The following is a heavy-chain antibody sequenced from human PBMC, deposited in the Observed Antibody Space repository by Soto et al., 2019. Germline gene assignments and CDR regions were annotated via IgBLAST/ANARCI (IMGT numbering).Heavy chain of an antibody. CDR1: GFSVTNND. CDR3: ARGRGRTGYLGREHYFDY. D-gene: IGHD3-9*01. J-gene: IGHJ4*02. Sequence: EVQVVESGGGLVQPGGSLRLSCAASGFSVTNNDMNWVRQAPGKGLEWVSIIDIGGNTYYSASVKDRFTISRDNSRNKLYLHMDSLRAEDTAVYYCARGRGRTGYLGREHYFDYWGQGTLVTVSP. V-gene: IGHV3-66*01. CDR2: IDIGGNT.